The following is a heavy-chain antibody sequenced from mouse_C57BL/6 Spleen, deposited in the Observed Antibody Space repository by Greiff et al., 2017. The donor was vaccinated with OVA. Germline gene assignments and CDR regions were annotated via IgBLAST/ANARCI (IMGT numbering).Heavy chain of an antibody. J-gene: IGHJ2*01. Sequence: EVKLVESGGGLVKPGGSLKLSCAASGFTFSDYGMHWVRQAPEKGLEWVAYISSGSSTLYYADTVKGRFTFSRDNAKNTLFLQMTSLRAEDTAMYYCARSSNCYFDDWGQGTTLTVSS. CDR3: ARSSNCYFDD. D-gene: IGHD2-5*01. V-gene: IGHV5-17*01. CDR2: ISSGSSTL. CDR1: GFTFSDYG.